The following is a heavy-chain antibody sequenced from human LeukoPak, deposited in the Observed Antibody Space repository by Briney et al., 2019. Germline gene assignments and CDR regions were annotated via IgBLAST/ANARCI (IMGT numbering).Heavy chain of an antibody. CDR3: ARVGYYDSSGYSDDY. Sequence: GRSLRLSCAASGFTFSSYAMSWVRQAPGKGLEWVSAISGSGGSTYYADSVKGRFTISRDNSKNTLYLQMNSLRAEDTAVYYCARVGYYDSSGYSDDYWGQGTLVTVSS. V-gene: IGHV3-23*01. D-gene: IGHD3-22*01. CDR1: GFTFSSYA. J-gene: IGHJ4*02. CDR2: ISGSGGST.